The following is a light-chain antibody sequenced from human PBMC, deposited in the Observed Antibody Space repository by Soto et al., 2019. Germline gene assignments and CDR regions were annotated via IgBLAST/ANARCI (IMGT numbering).Light chain of an antibody. CDR2: GAS. V-gene: IGKV3-20*01. J-gene: IGKJ2*01. CDR3: QQYDDSLSSFT. CDR1: QSVSSSY. Sequence: EIVLTQSPGTLSLSPGERATLSCRASQSVSSSYLAWDQQKPGQAPRLLIYGASYRATGIQDRFSGRGSGTDFTLTISRLEPEDFAVYYCQQYDDSLSSFTFGQGTNLEIK.